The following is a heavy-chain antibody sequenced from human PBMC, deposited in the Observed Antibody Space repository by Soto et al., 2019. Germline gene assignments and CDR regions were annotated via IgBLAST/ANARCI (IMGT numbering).Heavy chain of an antibody. CDR2: IYEGGST. V-gene: IGHV3-66*04. CDR1: GFTVSSNY. Sequence: EVQLVESGGGLIQPGGSLRLSYAAAGFTVSSNYMSWVRQAPGKGLEWVSGIYEGGSTYYAGPVKGRFTISTDNSMYILLLKMNRGRAEERAVCYSASQVCWGEGT. J-gene: IGHJ4*02. CDR3: ASQVC.